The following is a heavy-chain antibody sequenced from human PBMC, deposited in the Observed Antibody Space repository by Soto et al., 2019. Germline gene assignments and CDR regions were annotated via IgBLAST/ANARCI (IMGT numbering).Heavy chain of an antibody. V-gene: IGHV3-33*01. Sequence: QVQLVESGGGVVQPGTSLRLSFAASGFTISTYGMHWVRQAPGKGLEWVAVIWFDGRNKYYADSVKGRFTISRDTSKNTLYLQMNSLRVEDTAVYYCAGEAAEGWFDPWGQVTLVTVSS. CDR2: IWFDGRNK. CDR3: AGEAAEGWFDP. J-gene: IGHJ5*02. CDR1: GFTISTYG. D-gene: IGHD6-13*01.